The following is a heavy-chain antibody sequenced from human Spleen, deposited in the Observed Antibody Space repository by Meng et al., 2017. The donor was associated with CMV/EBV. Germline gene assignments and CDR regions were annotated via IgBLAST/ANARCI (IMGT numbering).Heavy chain of an antibody. CDR2: VYYSGTT. CDR3: AREEPILVGSVFIGGMDV. V-gene: IGHV4-61*01. CDR1: GGAVTSGSHY. Sequence: GSLRLSCTVSGGAVTSGSHYWNWIRQPPGKGLEWIGYVYYSGTTNYNPSLKSRVTISVDPSKNQFSLKLSSVTAADTAVYYCAREEPILVGSVFIGGMDVWGQGTTVTVSS. J-gene: IGHJ6*02. D-gene: IGHD3-10*02.